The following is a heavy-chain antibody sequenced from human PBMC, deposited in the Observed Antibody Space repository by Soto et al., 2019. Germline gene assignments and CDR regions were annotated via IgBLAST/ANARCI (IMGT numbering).Heavy chain of an antibody. D-gene: IGHD3-10*01. J-gene: IGHJ6*02. CDR2: IIPFFGTT. CDR3: ASYEMLRGYYYYGLDV. Sequence: QVQLVQSGAEVKQPGSSVRVSCKASGGTFKNYGFSWVRQAPGHGLEWMGGIIPFFGTTNYAQNFQGRATITAVESTTTAYMELSSLRSEDTAVYYCASYEMLRGYYYYGLDVWGQGTTVTVSS. V-gene: IGHV1-69*01. CDR1: GGTFKNYG.